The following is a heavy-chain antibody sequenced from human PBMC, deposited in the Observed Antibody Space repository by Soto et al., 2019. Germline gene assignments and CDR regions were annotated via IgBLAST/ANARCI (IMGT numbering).Heavy chain of an antibody. CDR3: AGNIVATISSFDY. Sequence: SVTLSLTGAVYGESFSGYYWSGIRQPTGKGLEWIGEINHSGSTNYPPSLKSRVTMSVDTSKNQFSLKLSSVTAADTAVYYCAGNIVATISSFDYWGQGTLVTVSS. D-gene: IGHD5-12*01. V-gene: IGHV4-34*01. CDR1: GESFSGYY. J-gene: IGHJ4*02. CDR2: INHSGST.